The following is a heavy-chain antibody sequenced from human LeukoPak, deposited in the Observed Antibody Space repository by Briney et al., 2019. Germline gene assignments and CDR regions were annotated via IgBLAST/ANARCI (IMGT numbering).Heavy chain of an antibody. V-gene: IGHV1-2*02. Sequence: GASVKVSCKASGYTFTGYYMHWVRQAPGQGLEWMGWINPNSGGTNYAQEFQGRVTMTRDTSISTAYMELSRLRFDDTAVYYCARDDRVMITFEPWGQGTLVTVSS. J-gene: IGHJ5*02. CDR3: ARDDRVMITFEP. CDR2: INPNSGGT. D-gene: IGHD3-16*01. CDR1: GYTFTGYY.